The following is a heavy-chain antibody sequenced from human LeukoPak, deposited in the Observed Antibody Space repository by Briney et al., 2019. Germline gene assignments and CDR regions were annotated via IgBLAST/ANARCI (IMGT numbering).Heavy chain of an antibody. CDR2: ISYDGSNK. D-gene: IGHD2-21*01. J-gene: IGHJ3*02. CDR3: ARDCGGDCYPDDAFDI. V-gene: IGHV3-30*03. CDR1: GFTFSSYG. Sequence: GRSLRLSCAASGFTFSSYGMHWVRQAPGKGLEWVAVISYDGSNKYYADSVKGRFTISRDNSKNTLYLQMNSLRAEDTAVYYRARDCGGDCYPDDAFDIWGQGTMVTVSS.